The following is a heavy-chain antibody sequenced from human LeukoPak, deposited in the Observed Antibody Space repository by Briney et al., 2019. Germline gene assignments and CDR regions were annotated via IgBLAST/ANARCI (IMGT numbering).Heavy chain of an antibody. CDR2: IYHSGST. D-gene: IGHD6-19*01. J-gene: IGHJ4*02. V-gene: IGHV4-38-2*02. CDR3: ARDAAGTLSFDY. CDR1: GYSISSGYY. Sequence: SETLSLTCAVSGYSISSGYYWGWIRQPPGKGLEGIGSIYHSGSTYYNPSLKSRVTISVDTSKNQFSLKLSSVTAADTAVYYCARDAAGTLSFDYWGQGTLVTVSS.